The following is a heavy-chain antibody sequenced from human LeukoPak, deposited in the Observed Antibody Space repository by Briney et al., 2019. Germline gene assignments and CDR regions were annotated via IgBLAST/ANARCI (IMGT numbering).Heavy chain of an antibody. V-gene: IGHV4-4*01. J-gene: IGHJ4*02. D-gene: IGHD3-22*01. Sequence: PSGTLSLTCAVSGGPISTDNWWTWVRQPPGKGLEWIGEVYHRGSTNYNPSLKSRVTISVDKSKNQFSLKLTSVTAADTALYCCATRNYYDSTGYYNYWGQGTLVTVSS. CDR1: GGPISTDNW. CDR3: ATRNYYDSTGYYNY. CDR2: VYHRGST.